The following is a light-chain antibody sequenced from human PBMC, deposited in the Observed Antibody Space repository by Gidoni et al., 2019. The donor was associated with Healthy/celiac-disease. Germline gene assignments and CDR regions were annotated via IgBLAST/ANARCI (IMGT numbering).Light chain of an antibody. V-gene: IGKV3-20*01. Sequence: DIVLTQSPGTLSLSPGESATLTCRASQRVSSSYLAWYQQTPGQAPKLLIYGASSRATGIPYRFSGSGSGTDFTLTISRLVPEDFAVYYCQQCCSSLLTFGGGTKVEIK. CDR2: GAS. CDR1: QRVSSSY. J-gene: IGKJ4*01. CDR3: QQCCSSLLT.